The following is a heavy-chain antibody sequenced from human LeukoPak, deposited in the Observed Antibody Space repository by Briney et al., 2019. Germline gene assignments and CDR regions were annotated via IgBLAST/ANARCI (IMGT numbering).Heavy chain of an antibody. J-gene: IGHJ4*02. CDR2: ISGSCGST. CDR3: AKVSKSSSSPYYFDY. Sequence: GGSLRLSCAASGFTFSSYAMSWVRQAPGKGLEWVSAISGSCGSTYYADSVKGRLTISRDNSKNTLYLQMNSLRAEDTAVYYCAKVSKSSSSPYYFDYWGQGTLVTVSS. CDR1: GFTFSSYA. D-gene: IGHD6-6*01. V-gene: IGHV3-23*01.